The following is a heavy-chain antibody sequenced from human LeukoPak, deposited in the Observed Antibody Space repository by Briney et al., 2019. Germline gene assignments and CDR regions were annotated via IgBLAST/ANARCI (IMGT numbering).Heavy chain of an antibody. D-gene: IGHD1-26*01. CDR3: ANDMVVGATGPYYFDY. V-gene: IGHV3-33*06. J-gene: IGHJ4*02. Sequence: PGRSLRLSCAASGFTFSSYGMHWVRQAPGKGLEWVAVIWYDGSNKYYADSVKGRFTISRDNSKNTLYLQMNSLRAEDTAVYYCANDMVVGATGPYYFDYWGQGTLVTVSS. CDR2: IWYDGSNK. CDR1: GFTFSSYG.